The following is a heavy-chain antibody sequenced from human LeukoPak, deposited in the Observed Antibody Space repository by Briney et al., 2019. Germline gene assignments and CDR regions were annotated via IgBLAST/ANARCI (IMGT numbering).Heavy chain of an antibody. V-gene: IGHV3-7*01. CDR3: ARESLHSSRPERHIDY. CDR2: IRQDGGEK. D-gene: IGHD2-2*01. CDR1: GFTFSNSW. J-gene: IGHJ4*02. Sequence: GGSVRLSCAASGFTFSNSWMRWVRQAPGKGLEWVANIRQDGGEKYYADSVKGRLTISRDNAKNSLYLQMDSLRVEDTAVYYCARESLHSSRPERHIDYWGQGTLVTVSS.